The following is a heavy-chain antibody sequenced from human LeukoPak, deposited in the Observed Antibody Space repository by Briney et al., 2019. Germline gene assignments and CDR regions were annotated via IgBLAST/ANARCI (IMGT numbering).Heavy chain of an antibody. D-gene: IGHD2-15*01. V-gene: IGHV3-7*01. J-gene: IGHJ4*02. CDR2: IKEDGSEE. CDR3: ARDVRGGHFDY. Sequence: GGSLRLSCAASGFTFSNYWMSWVRQAPGKGLEWVANIKEDGSEEYYEDSVKGRFTISRDNAKNSVYLQMNSLRVEDTAVYYCARDVRGGHFDYWGQGTLVIVSS. CDR1: GFTFSNYW.